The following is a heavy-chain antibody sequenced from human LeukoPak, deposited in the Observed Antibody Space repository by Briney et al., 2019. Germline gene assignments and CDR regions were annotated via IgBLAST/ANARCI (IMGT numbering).Heavy chain of an antibody. D-gene: IGHD5-24*01. CDR1: GFTFSSYG. J-gene: IGHJ4*02. CDR2: IRYDGSNK. Sequence: GGSLRLSCAASGFTFSSYGMHWVRQAPGKGLEWVAFIRYDGSNKYYADSVKGRFTISRDNSKNTLYLQMNSLRAEDTAVYYCAKDQETATISDYWGQGTLVTVSS. CDR3: AKDQETATISDY. V-gene: IGHV3-30*02.